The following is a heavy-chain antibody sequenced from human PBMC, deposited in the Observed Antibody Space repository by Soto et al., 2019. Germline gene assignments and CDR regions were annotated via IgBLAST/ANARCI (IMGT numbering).Heavy chain of an antibody. CDR2: INPGGGST. CDR3: ARGGPILSTAFI. V-gene: IGHV1-46*03. J-gene: IGHJ4*02. Sequence: ASVKVSCKASGYTFTSYYMHWVRQAPGQGLEWMGIINPGGGSTNYAQRFQGRVTMTRDTSTSTVYMELSSLRSDDTAVYYCARGGPILSTAFIWGQGTLVTVSS. D-gene: IGHD2-15*01. CDR1: GYTFTSYY.